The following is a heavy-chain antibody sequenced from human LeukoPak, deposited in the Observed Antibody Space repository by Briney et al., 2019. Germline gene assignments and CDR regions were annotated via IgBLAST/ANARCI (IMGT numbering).Heavy chain of an antibody. CDR2: ISAYNGNT. CDR1: GYTFTSYG. V-gene: IGHV1-18*01. J-gene: IGHJ4*02. CDR3: ARAGPEGSGWVPVDY. D-gene: IGHD6-19*01. Sequence: GASVKVSCKASGYTFTSYGISWVRQAPGQGLEWMGWISAYNGNTNYAQKLQGRVTMTTDTSTSTAYMELRRLRSEDTAVYYCARAGPEGSGWVPVDYWGQGTLVTVSS.